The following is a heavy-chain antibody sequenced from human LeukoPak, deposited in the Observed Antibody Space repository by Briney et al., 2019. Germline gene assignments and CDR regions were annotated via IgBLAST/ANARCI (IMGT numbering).Heavy chain of an antibody. J-gene: IGHJ3*02. V-gene: IGHV1-8*01. CDR2: MNPNSSNT. CDR1: GYTFTSYD. CDR3: ARATPVRYFDPTAHAFDI. D-gene: IGHD3-9*01. Sequence: GASVKVSCKASGYTFTSYDINWVRQATGQGLEWMGWMNPNSSNTDYAQKFQGRVTMTRNTSISTAYMELSSLRSEDTAVYYCARATPVRYFDPTAHAFDIWGQGTMVTVSS.